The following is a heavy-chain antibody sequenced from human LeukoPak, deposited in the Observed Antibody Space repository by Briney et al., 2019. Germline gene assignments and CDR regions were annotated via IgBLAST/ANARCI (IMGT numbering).Heavy chain of an antibody. D-gene: IGHD1-7*01. CDR2: IYNSGNT. V-gene: IGHV4-31*03. Sequence: PSETLSLTCSVSGGSTSSGAYYWTWIRQHPGKGLEWIGYIYNSGNTYYNPSLKSRVAISVDTSRNQVSLKVNSVTAADTAVYYCAKDREGTIADYFDYWGQGTLVTVSS. CDR3: AKDREGTIADYFDY. CDR1: GGSTSSGAYY. J-gene: IGHJ4*02.